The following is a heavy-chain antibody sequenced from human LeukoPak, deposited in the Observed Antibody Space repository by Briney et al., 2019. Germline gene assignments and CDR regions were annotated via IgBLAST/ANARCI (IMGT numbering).Heavy chain of an antibody. CDR3: ARDLMDYDVSTGLHHYYMDV. Sequence: GGSLRLSCAASGFMFSKYWMTWVRQAPGKGLEWVANIKRDGSAIHYVDSVEGRFTISRDNARNSLYLQMDSLRAEDTAVYYCARDLMDYDVSTGLHHYYMDVWGQGTTVTVSS. V-gene: IGHV3-7*01. D-gene: IGHD3-9*01. J-gene: IGHJ6*02. CDR1: GFMFSKYW. CDR2: IKRDGSAI.